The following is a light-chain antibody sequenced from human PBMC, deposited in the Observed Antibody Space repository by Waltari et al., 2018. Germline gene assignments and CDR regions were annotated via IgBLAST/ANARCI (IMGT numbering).Light chain of an antibody. Sequence: QSVLNQPPSVSGTPGQTVTISCSGSNSNIANTYVYWYQQLPGMAPKLLIYRNNPRPAGVPDLFSGSKSGTSASLAISGLRSEDEAHYSCAIWDDGVIFGGGTKLTVL. J-gene: IGLJ2*01. CDR1: NSNIANTY. CDR2: RNN. CDR3: AIWDDGVI. V-gene: IGLV1-47*01.